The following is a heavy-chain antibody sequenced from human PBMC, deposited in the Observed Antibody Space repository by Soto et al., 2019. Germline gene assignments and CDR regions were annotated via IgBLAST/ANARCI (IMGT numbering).Heavy chain of an antibody. Sequence: QVQLQQWGAGLLKPSETLSLTCAVYGGSFSGYYWSWIRQPPGKGLEWIGEINHSGSTNYNPSLKSRVTISVDTSKTQFSLKLSSVTAADTAVYYCASLGSSWYYWVWGQGTLVTVSS. J-gene: IGHJ4*02. CDR2: INHSGST. CDR1: GGSFSGYY. D-gene: IGHD6-13*01. CDR3: ASLGSSWYYWV. V-gene: IGHV4-34*01.